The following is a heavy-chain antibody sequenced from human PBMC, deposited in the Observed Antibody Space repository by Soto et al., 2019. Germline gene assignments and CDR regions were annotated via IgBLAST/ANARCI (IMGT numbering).Heavy chain of an antibody. CDR3: ARDRIAADGTELDFDF. V-gene: IGHV4-59*01. CDR2: IDYSGSI. D-gene: IGHD6-13*01. Sequence: QVQLQESGPGLVKPSETLSLSCTVSGGSISSYYWSWIRQPPGKGLEWIAYIDYSGSIKYNPSLKSQVTGSVDTSKNQISPKLSSVTAADTDIYYCARDRIAADGTELDFDFWGQGTMVTVSS. CDR1: GGSISSYY. J-gene: IGHJ3*01.